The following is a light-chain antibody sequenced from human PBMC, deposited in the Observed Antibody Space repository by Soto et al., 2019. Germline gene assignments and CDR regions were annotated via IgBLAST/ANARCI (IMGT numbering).Light chain of an antibody. CDR1: QSIRSN. V-gene: IGKV3-15*01. J-gene: IGKJ1*01. Sequence: EILMTQSPAIVSVSPGEGVTLSCRASQSIRSNLAWYQQKPGQSPRLLIYDASTRATGLPARFSGSGSGTAFTLTISSLESEDFAIYYCQQYDKWPRKFGQGTKVDIK. CDR2: DAS. CDR3: QQYDKWPRK.